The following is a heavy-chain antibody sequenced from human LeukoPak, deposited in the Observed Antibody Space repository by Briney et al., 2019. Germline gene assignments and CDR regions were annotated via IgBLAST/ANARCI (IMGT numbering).Heavy chain of an antibody. CDR3: ARDRGRYCSGGSCYMFRDYYYGMDV. CDR2: IYTSGST. J-gene: IGHJ6*02. Sequence: PSETLSLTCTVSGGSISSYYWSWIRQPAGKGLEWIGRIYTSGSTNYNPSLKSRVTMSVDTSKNQFSLKLSSVTAADTAVYYCARDRGRYCSGGSCYMFRDYYYGMDVWGQGTTVTVSS. CDR1: GGSISSYY. D-gene: IGHD2-15*01. V-gene: IGHV4-4*07.